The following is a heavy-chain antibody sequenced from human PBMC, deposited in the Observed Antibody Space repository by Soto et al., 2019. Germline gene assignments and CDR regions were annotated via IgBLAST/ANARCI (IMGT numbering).Heavy chain of an antibody. V-gene: IGHV5-51*01. J-gene: IGHJ6*03. D-gene: IGHD2-21*01. CDR2: IYPGDSDT. CDR3: ARALGIDHYYYYYMDV. Sequence: GESLKISCKGSGYSFTSYWIGWVRQMPGKGLEWMGIIYPGDSDTRYSPSFQGQVTISADKSISTAYLQWSSLKASDTAMYYCARALGIDHYYYYYMDVWGKGTTVTVSS. CDR1: GYSFTSYW.